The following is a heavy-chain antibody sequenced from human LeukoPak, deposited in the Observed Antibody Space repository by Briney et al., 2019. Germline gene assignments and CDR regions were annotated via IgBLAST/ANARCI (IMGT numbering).Heavy chain of an antibody. CDR3: ARALQGAVAGRYYYYGMDV. J-gene: IGHJ6*02. CDR2: LGTAGDT. D-gene: IGHD6-19*01. Sequence: GGSLRLSCAASGFTFSSYDMHWVRQATGKGLEWVSALGTAGDTYYPGSVKGRFTISRENAKNSLYLQMNSLRAGDTAVYYCARALQGAVAGRYYYYGMDVWGQGTTVTVSS. V-gene: IGHV3-13*01. CDR1: GFTFSSYD.